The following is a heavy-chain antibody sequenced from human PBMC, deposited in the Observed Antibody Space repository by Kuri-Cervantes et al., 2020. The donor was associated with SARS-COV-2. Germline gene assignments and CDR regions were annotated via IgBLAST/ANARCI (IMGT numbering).Heavy chain of an antibody. CDR2: ISDVGTKK. Sequence: GGSLRLSCAASGFTFSSYALHWVRQAPGKGLEWVALISDVGTKKYYADSLKGRFTISRDNSKNTLYLQMNSLRAEDTAVYYCARAAQGDYGDYWGQGTLVTVSS. CDR1: GFTFSSYA. J-gene: IGHJ4*02. D-gene: IGHD4-17*01. CDR3: ARAAQGDYGDY. V-gene: IGHV3-30-3*01.